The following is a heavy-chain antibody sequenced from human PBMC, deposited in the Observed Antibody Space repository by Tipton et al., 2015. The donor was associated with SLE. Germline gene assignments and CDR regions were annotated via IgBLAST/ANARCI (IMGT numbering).Heavy chain of an antibody. Sequence: TLSLTCTVSGGSINSRTYYWNWIRQSPGKGLEWIGYIHYTGSTEYNPSLKSRVTISVDTSKNQFSLRVTSLTAADTAVYYCARYTGSFDYWGQGTLVTVSS. CDR2: IHYTGST. CDR1: GGSINSRTYY. D-gene: IGHD2-2*02. J-gene: IGHJ4*02. CDR3: ARYTGSFDY. V-gene: IGHV4-61*01.